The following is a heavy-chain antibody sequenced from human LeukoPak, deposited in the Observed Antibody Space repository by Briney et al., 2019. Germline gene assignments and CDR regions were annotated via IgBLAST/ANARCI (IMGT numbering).Heavy chain of an antibody. Sequence: GGSLRLSCALSGFTSTSFAMSWVRQAPGKGLGWVSAISGCVGSTYYGDYVKGRFTISRDNSKNTLYLQMNSLRAEDTAVYYCAKDHVYTAMESSGGYDYWGQGTLVAVSS. CDR2: ISGCVGST. D-gene: IGHD5-18*01. CDR1: GFTSTSFA. CDR3: AKDHVYTAMESSGGYDY. J-gene: IGHJ4*02. V-gene: IGHV3-23*02.